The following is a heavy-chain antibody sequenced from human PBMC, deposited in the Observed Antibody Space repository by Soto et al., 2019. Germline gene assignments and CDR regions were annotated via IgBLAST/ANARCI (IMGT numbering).Heavy chain of an antibody. J-gene: IGHJ6*02. CDR2: ISSSSSYI. D-gene: IGHD5-12*01. V-gene: IGHV3-21*01. Sequence: EVQLVESGGGLVKPGGSLRLSCAASGFTFSSYNMNWVRQAPGKGLEWVSSISSSSSYIYYADSVKGRFTISRDNAKNSRDLQMNSLRAEDTAVYYCASPRRDGYNNYYSYYGMDVWGQGTTVTVSS. CDR1: GFTFSSYN. CDR3: ASPRRDGYNNYYSYYGMDV.